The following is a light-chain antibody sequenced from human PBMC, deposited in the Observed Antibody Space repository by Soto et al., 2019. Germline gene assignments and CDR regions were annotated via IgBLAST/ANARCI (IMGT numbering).Light chain of an antibody. CDR3: QQYGGSPLT. CDR2: GVS. J-gene: IGKJ4*01. Sequence: DIVMTQTPLSLPVTPGEPASISCGSSQSLLDSDDGNTYLTWYQQKPGQAPRLLFFGVSNRAAGVPDRFGGSGSGTDFTLTISRLEPEDFAVYYCQQYGGSPLTFGGGTKVDIK. CDR1: QSLLDSDDGNTY. V-gene: IGKV2-40*01.